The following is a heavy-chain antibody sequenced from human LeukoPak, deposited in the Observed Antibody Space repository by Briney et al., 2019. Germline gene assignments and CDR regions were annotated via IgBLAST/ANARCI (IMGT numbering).Heavy chain of an antibody. CDR2: ISAYNGNT. Sequence: ASVKVSCKASGYTFISYGISWGRQAPGQGLEWMGGISAYNGNTNYAQKLQGRVTMTTDTSTSTAYMELRSLRSDDTAVYYCARDRWTYFYDSSGYYPDAFDIWGQGTMVTVSS. CDR1: GYTFISYG. V-gene: IGHV1-18*01. CDR3: ARDRWTYFYDSSGYYPDAFDI. D-gene: IGHD3-22*01. J-gene: IGHJ3*02.